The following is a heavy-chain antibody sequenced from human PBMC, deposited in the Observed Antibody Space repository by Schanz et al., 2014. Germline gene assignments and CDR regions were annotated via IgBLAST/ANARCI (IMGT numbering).Heavy chain of an antibody. D-gene: IGHD2-8*01. CDR2: IYSRGGT. V-gene: IGHV3-66*01. Sequence: VQLVESGGGVVQPGRSLRLSCAASGFTVRSYAMHWVRQAPGKGLECISIIYSRGGTFHADSVKGRFTISRDKSKNTLYLEMNSLRAEDTAVYYCASRSVYAPTWGQGTLVTVSS. J-gene: IGHJ5*02. CDR1: GFTVRSYA. CDR3: ASRSVYAPT.